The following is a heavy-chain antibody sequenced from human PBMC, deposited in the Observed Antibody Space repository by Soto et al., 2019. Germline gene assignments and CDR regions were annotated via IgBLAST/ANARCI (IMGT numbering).Heavy chain of an antibody. J-gene: IGHJ5*02. CDR3: ARKRITIFGVSRGGWFDP. CDR1: GGPISSSSYY. Sequence: QLQLQESGPGLVKPSETLSLTCTVSGGPISSSSYYWGWIRQPPGKGLEWIGSIYYSGSTYYNPSLKSRVTISVDTSKNQFSLKLSSVTAADTAVYYCARKRITIFGVSRGGWFDPWGQGTLVTVSS. D-gene: IGHD3-3*01. CDR2: IYYSGST. V-gene: IGHV4-39*01.